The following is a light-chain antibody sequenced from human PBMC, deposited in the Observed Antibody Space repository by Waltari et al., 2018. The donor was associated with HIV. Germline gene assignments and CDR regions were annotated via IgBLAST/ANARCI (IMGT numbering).Light chain of an antibody. CDR1: QNISDY. J-gene: IGKJ1*01. CDR3: QQSYSIPLWT. CDR2: ATS. Sequence: DIQMTQSPSSLSASVADRVTISCRASQNISDYLNWYQQKTGRAPKLLIYATSTLQSGVPSRFSGGGSGTEFTLTISSLQPEDFATYYCQQSYSIPLWTFGQGTKVEV. V-gene: IGKV1-39*01.